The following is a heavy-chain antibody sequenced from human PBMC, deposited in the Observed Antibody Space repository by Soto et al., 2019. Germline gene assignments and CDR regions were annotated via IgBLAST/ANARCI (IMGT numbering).Heavy chain of an antibody. J-gene: IGHJ6*02. Sequence: ASVKVSCKASGYTFTSYGISWVRQAPGQGLEWMGWISAYSGNTNYAQKLQGRVTMTTDTSTSTAYMELRSLRSDDTAVYYCARRGYSSSWYYYYYYGMDVWGQGTTVTVSS. CDR1: GYTFTSYG. V-gene: IGHV1-18*01. D-gene: IGHD6-13*01. CDR3: ARRGYSSSWYYYYYYGMDV. CDR2: ISAYSGNT.